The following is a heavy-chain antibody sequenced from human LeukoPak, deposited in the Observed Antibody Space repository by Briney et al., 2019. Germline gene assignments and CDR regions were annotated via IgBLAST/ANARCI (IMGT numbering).Heavy chain of an antibody. CDR1: GFTFSDFY. CDR2: ISPTDYT. CDR3: ARGMEYNYDPFDD. V-gene: IGHV3-11*06. D-gene: IGHD5-18*01. J-gene: IGHJ4*02. Sequence: GGSLRLSCAASGFTFSDFYMSWIRQAPGKGLEWLSYISPTDYTNYADSVKGRFTISRDNAKTSMYLQMNSLRVEDTAVYFCARGMEYNYDPFDDWGQGTLVTVSS.